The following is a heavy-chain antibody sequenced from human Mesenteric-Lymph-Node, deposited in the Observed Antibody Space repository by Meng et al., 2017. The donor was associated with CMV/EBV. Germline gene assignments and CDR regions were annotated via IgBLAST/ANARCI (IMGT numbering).Heavy chain of an antibody. CDR3: ARHQRWLKSEGGFNY. Sequence: VPLHESGAGLLHPSGPLSPTCAGYGGSFSGSSWSWIRQPPGKGLEWIGEINHSRSTNYNPSLKSRVTISVDTSKNQFSLKLSSVTAADTAVYYCARHQRWLKSEGGFNYWGQGTLVTVSS. J-gene: IGHJ4*02. CDR1: GGSFSGSS. V-gene: IGHV4-34*01. CDR2: INHSRST. D-gene: IGHD4-23*01.